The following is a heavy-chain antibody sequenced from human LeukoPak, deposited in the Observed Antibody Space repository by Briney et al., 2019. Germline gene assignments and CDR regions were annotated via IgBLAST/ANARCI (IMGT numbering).Heavy chain of an antibody. CDR3: ATGITGTFGNRDY. D-gene: IGHD1-7*01. CDR2: INSDGSST. Sequence: GGSLRLSCAASGFTFSSYWMHWVRQAPGKGLVWVSRINSDGSSTSYADSVKGRFTISRDNAKNTLYLQVNSLRAEDTAVYYCATGITGTFGNRDYWGQGTLVTVSS. J-gene: IGHJ4*02. V-gene: IGHV3-74*01. CDR1: GFTFSSYW.